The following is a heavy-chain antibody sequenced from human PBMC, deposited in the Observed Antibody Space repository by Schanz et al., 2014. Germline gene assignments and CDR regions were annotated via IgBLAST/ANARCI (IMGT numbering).Heavy chain of an antibody. CDR3: ARDRLWYGESEALDY. CDR2: VYMSAAST. V-gene: IGHV3-53*01. D-gene: IGHD3-10*01. CDR1: GFTVSSNY. Sequence: EVQLVESGGGLIQPGGSLRLSCAVSGFTVSSNYMSWVRQAPGKGLEWVSTVYMSAASTRYADSVKGRFIISRDSSKNTLYLQMNSLRADDTAVYYCARDRLWYGESEALDYWGQGTLVTVSS. J-gene: IGHJ4*02.